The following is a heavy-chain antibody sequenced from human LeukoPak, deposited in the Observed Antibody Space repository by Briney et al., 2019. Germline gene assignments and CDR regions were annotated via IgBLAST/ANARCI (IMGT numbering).Heavy chain of an antibody. CDR3: ARDNWNDGWRFDP. Sequence: PSQTLSLTCTVSGGSINSAGYYWSWIRQPAGKGLEWIGRIYPSGSTNYNPSLKSRVTISLDTSKNQFSLKVTSVTAADTAVYYCARDNWNDGWRFDPWGQGTLVTVSS. CDR2: IYPSGST. D-gene: IGHD1-20*01. J-gene: IGHJ5*02. CDR1: GGSINSAGYY. V-gene: IGHV4-61*02.